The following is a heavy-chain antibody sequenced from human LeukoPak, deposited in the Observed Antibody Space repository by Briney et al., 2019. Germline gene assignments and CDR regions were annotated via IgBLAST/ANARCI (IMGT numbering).Heavy chain of an antibody. CDR3: ARVRDCSGGSCYGEIDY. V-gene: IGHV1-69*06. Sequence: ASVKVSCKASGGTFSSYAISWVRQAPGQGLEWMGGIIPIFGTANYAQKFQGRVTITADKSTSTAYMELSSLRSEDTAVYYCARVRDCSGGSCYGEIDYWGQGTLVTVSS. D-gene: IGHD2-15*01. J-gene: IGHJ4*02. CDR1: GGTFSSYA. CDR2: IIPIFGTA.